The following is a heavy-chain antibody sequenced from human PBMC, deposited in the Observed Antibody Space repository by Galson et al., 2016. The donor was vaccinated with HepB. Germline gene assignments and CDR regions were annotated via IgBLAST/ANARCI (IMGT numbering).Heavy chain of an antibody. V-gene: IGHV3-7*03. J-gene: IGHJ4*02. Sequence: ETLSLTCGVSGGSFNDYFWTWLRQSPGKGLEWVATMKQDGSQETYGDSLRGRFKISRDNTKNSLYLQMNNLEVEDTAVYYCARNHFDYWGQGTLVTVSP. CDR1: GGSFNDYF. CDR2: MKQDGSQE. CDR3: ARNHFDY.